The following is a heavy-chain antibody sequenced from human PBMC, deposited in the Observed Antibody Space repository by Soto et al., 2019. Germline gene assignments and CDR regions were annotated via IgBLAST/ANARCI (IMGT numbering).Heavy chain of an antibody. CDR2: ISSTGSAE. D-gene: IGHD2-2*01. CDR3: ASDSPSCGSSSCLFDR. J-gene: IGHJ4*02. CDR1: GFTFSNFA. Sequence: EVQLVESGGGLVHPGGSLRLSCAASGFTFSNFAVNWARQAPGKGLEWLAFISSTGSAEYYADAVKGRSTVSRDNVKNLAFLQMNSLRDEDTAVYFCASDSPSCGSSSCLFDRWGQGTLVTVSS. V-gene: IGHV3-48*02.